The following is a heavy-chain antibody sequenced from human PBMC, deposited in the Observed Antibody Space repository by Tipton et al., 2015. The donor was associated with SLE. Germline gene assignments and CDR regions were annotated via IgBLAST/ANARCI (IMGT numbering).Heavy chain of an antibody. D-gene: IGHD5-18*01. CDR2: IYYSGST. CDR3: ATKLVDTAMVPLYYYYYYMDV. CDR1: DGSISSSSYY. V-gene: IGHV4-61*01. Sequence: TLSLTCTVSDGSISSSSYYWSWIRQPPGKGLEWIGYIYYSGSTNYNPSLKSRVTISVDTSKNQFSLKLSSVTAADTAVYYCATKLVDTAMVPLYYYYYYMDVWGKGTTVTVSS. J-gene: IGHJ6*03.